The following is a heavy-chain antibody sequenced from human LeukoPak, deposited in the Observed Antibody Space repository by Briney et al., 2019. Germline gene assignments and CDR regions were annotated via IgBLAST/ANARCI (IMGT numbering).Heavy chain of an antibody. V-gene: IGHV5-51*01. J-gene: IGHJ5*02. CDR2: MFPGNSEV. CDR3: ARHTGRPQAGWFDP. D-gene: IGHD3-10*01. Sequence: GESLKISCKDSGNNFGTYWVGWVRQMPGKGREYMGIMFPGNSEVRYSPAFQGQVTISADKSISTAYLQWTSLKASDTAMYYCARHTGRPQAGWFDPWGQGTLVTVSS. CDR1: GNNFGTYW.